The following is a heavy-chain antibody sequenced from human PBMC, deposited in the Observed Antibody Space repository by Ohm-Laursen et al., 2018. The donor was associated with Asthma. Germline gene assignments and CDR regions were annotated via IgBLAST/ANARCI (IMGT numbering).Heavy chain of an antibody. J-gene: IGHJ4*02. CDR1: GYTFTNYG. V-gene: IGHV1-18*04. CDR2: ISAYNGNT. CDR3: ARGRVPGLRYFDWLLEEPDHSLPS. Sequence: ASVKVSCKASGYTFTNYGFSWVRQAPGQGLEWMAWISAYNGNTNYAPKFQDRVTMTTDTSTSTAYMELRGLRSDDTAVYYCARGRVPGLRYFDWLLEEPDHSLPSWGQGTLVTVSS. D-gene: IGHD3-9*01.